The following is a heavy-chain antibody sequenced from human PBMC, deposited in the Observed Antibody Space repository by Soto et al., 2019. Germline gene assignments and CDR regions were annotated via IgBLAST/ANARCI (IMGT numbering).Heavy chain of an antibody. CDR3: ARDPPTATHAFDI. V-gene: IGHV1-3*01. CDR2: INAGNGNT. CDR1: GSTFTSYA. D-gene: IGHD2-15*01. Sequence: ASVKVSCTASGSTFTSYAMHWVRQAPGQRLEWMGWINAGNGNTKYSQKFQGRVTITRDTSASTAYMELSSLRSEDTAVYYCARDPPTATHAFDIWGQGTMVTV. J-gene: IGHJ3*02.